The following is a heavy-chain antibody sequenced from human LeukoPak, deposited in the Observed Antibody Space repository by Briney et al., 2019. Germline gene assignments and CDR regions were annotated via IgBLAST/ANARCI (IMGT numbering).Heavy chain of an antibody. V-gene: IGHV3-30*04. CDR2: ISYDGSNK. CDR1: GFTFSNYA. CDR3: VSLGYSSSSVRY. J-gene: IGHJ4*02. Sequence: QPGGSLRLTCAASGFTFSNYAIHWVRQAPGKGLEWVAVISYDGSNKYYADSVKGRFTISRDNSKNTLYLQMNSLRAEDTAVYFCVSLGYSSSSVRYWGQGTLVTVSS. D-gene: IGHD6-6*01.